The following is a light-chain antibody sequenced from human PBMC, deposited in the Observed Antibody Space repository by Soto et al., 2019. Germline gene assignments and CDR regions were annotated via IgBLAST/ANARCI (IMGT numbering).Light chain of an antibody. CDR2: AAS. CDR3: QQSYSTPPT. CDR1: QSVTHY. Sequence: DIQMTQSPSSLSASVGDRVTITCRASQSVTHYLNWYQQKPGKAPNLLIYAASSLQSGVPSRFSGTGSGTDFTLTITSLQPEDFATYYCQQSYSTPPTFGQGTKVEIK. V-gene: IGKV1-39*01. J-gene: IGKJ1*01.